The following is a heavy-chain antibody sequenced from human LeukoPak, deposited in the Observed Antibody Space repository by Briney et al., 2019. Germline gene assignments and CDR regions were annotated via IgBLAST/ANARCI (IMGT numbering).Heavy chain of an antibody. Sequence: GGSLRLSCAASGFTVSSNYMSWVRQAPGKGLEWVAVISYDGSNKYYADSVKGRFTISRDNSKNTLYLQMNSLRAEDTAVYYCARGYSSSWYFYYYYMDVWGKGTTVTVSS. CDR2: ISYDGSNK. D-gene: IGHD6-13*01. CDR1: GFTVSSNY. J-gene: IGHJ6*03. V-gene: IGHV3-30-3*01. CDR3: ARGYSSSWYFYYYYMDV.